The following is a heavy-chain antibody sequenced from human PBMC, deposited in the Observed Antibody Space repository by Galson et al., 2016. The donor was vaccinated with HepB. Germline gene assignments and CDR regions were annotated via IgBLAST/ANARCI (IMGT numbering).Heavy chain of an antibody. Sequence: SLRLSCAVSAGTFKNYAMTWVRQAPGKGLEWVAAISGSGGRTSYEDSVRGRFTISRDNANNSLSLQMNSLRAEDTAFYYCARPYTYYFGSGSYFYVRQYGMDVWGQGTTVTVSS. J-gene: IGHJ6*02. V-gene: IGHV3-23*01. CDR3: ARPYTYYFGSGSYFYVRQYGMDV. CDR2: ISGSGGRT. CDR1: AGTFKNYA. D-gene: IGHD3-10*01.